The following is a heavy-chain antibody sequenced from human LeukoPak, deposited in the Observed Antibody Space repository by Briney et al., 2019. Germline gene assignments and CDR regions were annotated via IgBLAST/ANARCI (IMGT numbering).Heavy chain of an antibody. V-gene: IGHV4-59*01. Sequence: SETLSLTCTVSGGSISSYYWSWIRQPPGKGLEWIGYIYYSGSTNYNPSLKSRVTISLDTSKSQFSLKLSSVTAADTAVYYCATSTGGAQGDYWGQGTLVTVSS. CDR3: ATSTGGAQGDY. J-gene: IGHJ4*02. CDR1: GGSISSYY. CDR2: IYYSGST. D-gene: IGHD2-8*02.